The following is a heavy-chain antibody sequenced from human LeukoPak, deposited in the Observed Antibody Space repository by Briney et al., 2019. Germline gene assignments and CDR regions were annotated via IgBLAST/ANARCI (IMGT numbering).Heavy chain of an antibody. J-gene: IGHJ4*02. CDR3: ARGQGADYFDY. D-gene: IGHD6-19*01. V-gene: IGHV1-8*01. CDR1: GYTFTSYD. CDR2: MNPNSGNT. Sequence: ASVTVSCTASGYTFTSYDINWVRQAPGQGLEWMGWMNPNSGNTGYAQKFQGRVTMTRNTSISTAYMELSSLRSEDTAVYYCARGQGADYFDYWGQGTLVTVSS.